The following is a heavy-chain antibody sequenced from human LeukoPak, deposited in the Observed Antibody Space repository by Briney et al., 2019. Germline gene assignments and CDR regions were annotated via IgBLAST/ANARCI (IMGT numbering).Heavy chain of an antibody. J-gene: IGHJ5*02. CDR2: INHSGST. V-gene: IGHV4-34*01. CDR1: GGSFSGYY. CDR3: ARDRGKLLWFGELPGNWFDP. Sequence: SETLSLTCAVYGGSFSGYYWSWIRQPPGKGLEWIGEINHSGSTNYNPSLKSRVTISVDTSKNQFSLKPSSVTAADTAVYYCARDRGKLLWFGELPGNWFDPWGQGTLVTVSS. D-gene: IGHD3-10*01.